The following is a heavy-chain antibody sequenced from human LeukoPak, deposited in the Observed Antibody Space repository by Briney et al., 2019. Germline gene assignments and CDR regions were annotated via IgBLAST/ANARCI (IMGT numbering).Heavy chain of an antibody. CDR1: GGTFSSYA. V-gene: IGHV1-69*13. Sequence: ASVKVSCKASGGTFSSYAISWVRQAPGQGLEWMGGIIPIFGTANYAQKFQGRVTITADESTSTAYMELSSLRTEDTAVYYCARGTMIELDYWGQGTLVTVSS. D-gene: IGHD3-22*01. CDR2: IIPIFGTA. CDR3: ARGTMIELDY. J-gene: IGHJ4*02.